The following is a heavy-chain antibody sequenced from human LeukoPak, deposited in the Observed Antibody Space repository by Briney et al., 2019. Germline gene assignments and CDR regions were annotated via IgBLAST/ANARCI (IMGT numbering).Heavy chain of an antibody. CDR1: GFTFSDCD. D-gene: IGHD3-16*02. CDR2: IKHDGSEE. CDR3: GYTNNFYH. Sequence: GGSLRLSCAASGFTFSDCDMNWVRQAPGQGLEWVANIKHDGSEEYYVDSVKGRFTVSRDDGKNSVSLQMNSVRAEDTAVYYCGYTNNFYHWGQGTLVVVSS. J-gene: IGHJ4*02. V-gene: IGHV3-7*01.